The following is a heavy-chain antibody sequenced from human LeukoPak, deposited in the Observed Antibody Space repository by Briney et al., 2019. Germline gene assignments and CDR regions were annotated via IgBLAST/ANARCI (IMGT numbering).Heavy chain of an antibody. CDR3: AKDRGTMVYAGFDF. CDR1: GITLSSYD. CDR2: ISYDGSNK. Sequence: GGSLRLSCAASGITLSSYDMHWVRQAPGKALEWVAVISYDGSNKDYADSVKGRFTISRDNSKNTLYLQMNSLSAEDTAVYYCAKDRGTMVYAGFDFWGQGTLVTVSS. D-gene: IGHD2-8*01. J-gene: IGHJ4*02. V-gene: IGHV3-30-3*01.